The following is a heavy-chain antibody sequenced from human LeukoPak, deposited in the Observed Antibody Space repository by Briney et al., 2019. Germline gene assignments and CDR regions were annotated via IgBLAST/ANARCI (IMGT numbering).Heavy chain of an antibody. D-gene: IGHD6-6*01. CDR3: ARESFAARWD. V-gene: IGHV3-21*01. CDR1: GFTFNTYT. CDR2: ISSGTSYI. J-gene: IGHJ4*02. Sequence: GGSLRLSCAASGFTFNTYTMNWVRQAPGKGLEWVSSISSGTSYIYYADSVKGRFTISRDNAKNSLYLQMNSLRAEDTAVYYCARESFAARWDWGQGTLVTVSS.